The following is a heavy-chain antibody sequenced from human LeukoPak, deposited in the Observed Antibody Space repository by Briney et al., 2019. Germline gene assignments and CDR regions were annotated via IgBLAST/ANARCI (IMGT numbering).Heavy chain of an antibody. J-gene: IGHJ4*02. D-gene: IGHD3-3*01. CDR1: GFTFSSYS. Sequence: PGGSLRLSCAASGFTFSSYSMNWVRQAPGKGLEWVSSISSSSSYIYYADSVKGRFTISRDNAKNSLYLQMNSLRAEDTAVYYCAKDGIYDFWSGYNPYYFDYWGQGTLVTVSS. CDR2: ISSSSSYI. V-gene: IGHV3-21*01. CDR3: AKDGIYDFWSGYNPYYFDY.